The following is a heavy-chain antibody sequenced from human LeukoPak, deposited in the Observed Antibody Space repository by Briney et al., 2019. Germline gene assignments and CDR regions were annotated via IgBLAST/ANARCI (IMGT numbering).Heavy chain of an antibody. J-gene: IGHJ4*01. V-gene: IGHV3-73*01. CDR3: TRHLAVPDSDY. CDR1: GFTFSVSA. CDR2: IRSKANSYAT. Sequence: PGGSLRLSCVASGFTFSVSAMHWVRQPSGKWLEWVGRIRSKANSYATAYVASVKGRLTIRRDASHNTAYVQLNRLKTADTAVYYCTRHLAVPDSDYWGQRTLVTVSS. D-gene: IGHD3-22*01.